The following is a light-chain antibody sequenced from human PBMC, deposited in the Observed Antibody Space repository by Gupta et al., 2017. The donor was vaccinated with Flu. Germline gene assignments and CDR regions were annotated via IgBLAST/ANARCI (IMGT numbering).Light chain of an antibody. Sequence: QSALPPPPAVAPSARPSVTISSSGTSSDVGGYHYVSWYQQHPGKAPKLMIYDVSKRPSGVPDRFFGSKSGNTASLTITGVQADDEADYYCCSYAGSYTYVFGTGTKVTVL. J-gene: IGLJ1*01. CDR2: DVS. V-gene: IGLV2-11*01. CDR1: SSDVGGYHY. CDR3: CSYAGSYTYV.